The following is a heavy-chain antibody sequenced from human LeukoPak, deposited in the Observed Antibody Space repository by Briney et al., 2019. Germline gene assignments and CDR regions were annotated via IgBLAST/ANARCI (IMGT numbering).Heavy chain of an antibody. D-gene: IGHD3-3*01. Sequence: GGSLRLSCAASGFTFSSYAMSWVRQAPGKGLEWVSAISGSGGSTYYADSVKGRFTISRDNSKNTLYLQMNCLRAEDTAVYYCAKGVNDFWSGYDYWGQGTLVTVSS. V-gene: IGHV3-23*01. CDR2: ISGSGGST. J-gene: IGHJ4*02. CDR3: AKGVNDFWSGYDY. CDR1: GFTFSSYA.